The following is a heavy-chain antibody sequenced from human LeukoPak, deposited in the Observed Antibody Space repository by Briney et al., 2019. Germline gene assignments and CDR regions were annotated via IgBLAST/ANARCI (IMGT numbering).Heavy chain of an antibody. D-gene: IGHD6-19*01. CDR3: AKAVAGLDSYYYYYMDV. Sequence: XXPSGCSTSYAQKFQGRVTMTRNASISTAYMELSSLRSEDTAVYYCAKAVAGLDSYYYYYMDVWGKGTTVTVSS. V-gene: IGHV1-46*01. CDR2: XXPSGCST. J-gene: IGHJ6*03.